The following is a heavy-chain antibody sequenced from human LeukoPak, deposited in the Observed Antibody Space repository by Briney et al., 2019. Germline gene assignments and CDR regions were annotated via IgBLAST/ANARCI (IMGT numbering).Heavy chain of an antibody. CDR3: ARGSGYLPD. CDR2: IYYSGNA. CDR1: GDSISSHY. J-gene: IGHJ1*01. V-gene: IGHV4-59*11. D-gene: IGHD3-10*01. Sequence: SETLSLTCTVSGDSISSHYWTWIRQPPRKCLEWIRSIYYSGNANYNPSLKSRVTMSVDTSKTQFSLRLSSVTAADTAVYYCARGSGYLPDWGQGTLVTVSS.